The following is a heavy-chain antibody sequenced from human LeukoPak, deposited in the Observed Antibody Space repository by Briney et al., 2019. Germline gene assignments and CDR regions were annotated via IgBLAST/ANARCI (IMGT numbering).Heavy chain of an antibody. Sequence: SETLSLTCAVYGGSFSGYYWSWIRQHPGKGLEWIGYIYYSGSTYYNPSLKSRVTISVDTSKNQFSLKLSSVTAADTAVYYCAREYCGGDCYSGAFDIWGQGTMVTVSS. CDR1: GGSFSGYY. D-gene: IGHD2-21*02. J-gene: IGHJ3*02. CDR2: IYYSGST. V-gene: IGHV4-31*11. CDR3: AREYCGGDCYSGAFDI.